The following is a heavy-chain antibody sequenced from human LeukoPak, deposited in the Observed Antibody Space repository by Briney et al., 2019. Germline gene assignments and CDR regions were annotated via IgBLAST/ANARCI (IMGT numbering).Heavy chain of an antibody. D-gene: IGHD3-10*01. CDR1: GFTFSSYA. Sequence: GGSLRLSCAASGFTFSSYAMSWVRQAPGKGLEWVSVIYSGGSTYYADSVKGRFTISRDNSKNTLYLQMNSLRAEDTAVYYCAKPQTPLLWFGEGAFDIWGQGTMVTVSS. V-gene: IGHV3-23*03. CDR3: AKPQTPLLWFGEGAFDI. J-gene: IGHJ3*02. CDR2: IYSGGST.